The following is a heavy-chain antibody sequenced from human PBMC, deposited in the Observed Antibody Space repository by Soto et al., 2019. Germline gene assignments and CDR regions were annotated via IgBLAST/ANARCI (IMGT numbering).Heavy chain of an antibody. Sequence: EEQLVESGGALVQPGGSLRLSCAASGFTFNRFGMNWVRQAPGKGLEWISYISSASSTTQYAESVKGRFTISRDNARDSLYLQMSSLRVEATAVYYCARRPLWSGLSDYYYMDVWGKGTTVTVSS. V-gene: IGHV3-48*01. CDR3: ARRPLWSGLSDYYYMDV. D-gene: IGHD3-3*01. J-gene: IGHJ6*03. CDR2: ISSASSTT. CDR1: GFTFNRFG.